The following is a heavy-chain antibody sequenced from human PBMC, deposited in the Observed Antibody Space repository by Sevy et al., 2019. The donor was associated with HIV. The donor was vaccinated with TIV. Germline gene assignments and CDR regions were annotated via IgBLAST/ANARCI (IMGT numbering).Heavy chain of an antibody. J-gene: IGHJ6*02. CDR1: GFTFRSYP. CDR2: ISGSGGST. CDR3: AKGAYSGYDYGGG. V-gene: IGHV3-23*01. D-gene: IGHD5-12*01. Sequence: GGSLRLSCAASGFTFRSYPMSWVRQAPGKGLEWVSAISGSGGSTYYADSVKGRFTISRDNSKNTVDLQMNSLRAEDAAVYYCAKGAYSGYDYGGGGGQGTTVTVSS.